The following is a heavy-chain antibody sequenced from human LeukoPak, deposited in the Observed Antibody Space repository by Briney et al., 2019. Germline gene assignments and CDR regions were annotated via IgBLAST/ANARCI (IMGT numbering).Heavy chain of an antibody. J-gene: IGHJ3*01. D-gene: IGHD3-22*01. Sequence: PGGSLRLSCAASGLTFSSYGMHWVRQAPGKGLEWVAFIRYDGSNKYYADSVKGRFTISRDNAKNSLYLQMNSLRVEDTAFYYCARGHYYESVWGQGTMVTVSS. CDR3: ARGHYYESV. CDR1: GLTFSSYG. CDR2: IRYDGSNK. V-gene: IGHV3-30*02.